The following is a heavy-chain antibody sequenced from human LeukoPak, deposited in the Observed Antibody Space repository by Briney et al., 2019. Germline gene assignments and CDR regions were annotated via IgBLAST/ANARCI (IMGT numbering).Heavy chain of an antibody. V-gene: IGHV1-69*01. CDR3: ARVNYYDSSGYYYGFDY. CDR1: GGTFSSYA. Sequence: ASVKVSCKASGGTFSSYAISWVRQAPGQGLEWMGGIIPIFGRANYAQKFQGRVTITADESTSTAYMELSSLRSEDTAVYYCARVNYYDSSGYYYGFDYWGQGTLVTVSS. J-gene: IGHJ4*02. CDR2: IIPIFGRA. D-gene: IGHD3-22*01.